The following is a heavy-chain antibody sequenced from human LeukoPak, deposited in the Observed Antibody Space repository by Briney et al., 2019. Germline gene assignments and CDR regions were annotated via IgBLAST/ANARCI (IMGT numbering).Heavy chain of an antibody. CDR3: ARVVGSYYYYYYYYMDV. CDR2: MNPNSGNT. D-gene: IGHD1-26*01. Sequence: ASVKVSCKASGYTFTSYDINWVRQATGQGLEWMGWMNPNSGNTGYAQKFQGRVTMTRNTSISTAYMELSSLRSEDTAVYYCARVVGSYYYYYYYYMDVWRKGTTVTVSS. J-gene: IGHJ6*03. V-gene: IGHV1-8*01. CDR1: GYTFTSYD.